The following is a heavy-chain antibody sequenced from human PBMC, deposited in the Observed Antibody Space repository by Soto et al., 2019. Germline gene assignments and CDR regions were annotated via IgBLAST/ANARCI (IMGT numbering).Heavy chain of an antibody. CDR2: IYYSGST. V-gene: IGHV4-59*01. J-gene: IGHJ4*02. Sequence: PSETLSLTCTVSGGSISSYYWSWIRQPPGKGLEWIGYIYYSGSTNYNPSLKSRVIISVDASKNQFSLKLRSVTAADTAVYYCARDFGYCSNGVCYTIFDYWGQGTLVPVSS. D-gene: IGHD2-8*01. CDR1: GGSISSYY. CDR3: ARDFGYCSNGVCYTIFDY.